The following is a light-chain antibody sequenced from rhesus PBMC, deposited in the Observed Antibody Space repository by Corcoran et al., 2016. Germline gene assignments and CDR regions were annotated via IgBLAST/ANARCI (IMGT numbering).Light chain of an antibody. CDR1: QGINNY. CDR3: QQYNNSPFT. J-gene: IGKJ3*01. V-gene: IGKV1-66*01. CDR2: YAS. Sequence: DIQMTQSPSSLSASVGDRVTITRRASQGINNYLSWYQQKPGKAPKPLVSYASSLETGVPSRLRGSRSGTDYTLTISSLQPEDNATYYCQQYNNSPFTFGPGTKLDIK.